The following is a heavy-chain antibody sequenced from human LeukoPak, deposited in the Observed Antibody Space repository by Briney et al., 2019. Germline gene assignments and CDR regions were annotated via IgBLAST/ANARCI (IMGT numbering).Heavy chain of an antibody. J-gene: IGHJ6*03. CDR1: GYTFTGYY. CDR2: INPNSGGT. V-gene: IGHV1-2*02. Sequence: ASVKVSCKASGYTFTGYYMHWVRQAPGQGLEWMGWINPNSGGTNYEQKFQGRVTMTRDTSISTAYMELSRLRSDDTAVYYCARVIRLYYYYYMDVWGKGTTVTVSS. CDR3: ARVIRLYYYYYMDV.